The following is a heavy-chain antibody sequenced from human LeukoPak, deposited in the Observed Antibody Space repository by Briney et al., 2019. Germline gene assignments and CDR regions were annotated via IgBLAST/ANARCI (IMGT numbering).Heavy chain of an antibody. CDR3: ARDIRSGWYYFDY. V-gene: IGHV1-46*01. D-gene: IGHD6-19*01. J-gene: IGHJ4*02. CDR1: GYTFINYN. Sequence: ASVKVSCKASGYTFINYNIHWVRQAPGQGLEWMGIIIPSGGSTIYAQKFRGRVTMTRDTSTSTVYMDLSSLRPEDTAVYYCARDIRSGWYYFDYWGQGTLVTVS. CDR2: IIPSGGST.